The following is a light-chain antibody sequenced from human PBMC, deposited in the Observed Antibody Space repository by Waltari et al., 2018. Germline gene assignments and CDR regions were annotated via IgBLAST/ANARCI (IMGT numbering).Light chain of an antibody. Sequence: VMTQSPLSLPVTPGEPASISCRSSQSLLHTSGYYSLDWYLERPGQSPQLLIYLGSNRASGVPDRFSGSGSGTDFTLKISRVEAEDVGVYHCMQLLQTPYTFGQGTKLEIK. V-gene: IGKV2-28*01. CDR3: MQLLQTPYT. CDR2: LGS. J-gene: IGKJ2*01. CDR1: QSLLHTSGYYS.